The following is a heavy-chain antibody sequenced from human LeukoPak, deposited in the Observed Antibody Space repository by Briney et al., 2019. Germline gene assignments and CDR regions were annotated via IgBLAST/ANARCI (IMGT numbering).Heavy chain of an antibody. Sequence: GSLRLSCAASTFTFSTYAMNWVRQPPGKGLEWIGEIHHDGRINYNPSLKSRVTLSVDKSKNQFSLRLNSVTAADTAMYYCARSHDHLWGNYPDYWGQGTLVTVSS. CDR2: IHHDGRI. V-gene: IGHV4-4*02. J-gene: IGHJ4*02. CDR3: ARSHDHLWGNYPDY. CDR1: TFTFSTYA. D-gene: IGHD3-16*02.